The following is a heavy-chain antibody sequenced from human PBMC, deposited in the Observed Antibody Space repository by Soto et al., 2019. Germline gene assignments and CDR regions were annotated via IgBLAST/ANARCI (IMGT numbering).Heavy chain of an antibody. D-gene: IGHD4-17*01. CDR2: IYYSGST. J-gene: IGHJ4*02. CDR3: ARGDDYEPNFDY. CDR1: GGSISSGGYC. V-gene: IGHV4-31*03. Sequence: QVQLQESGPGLVKPSQTLSLTCTVSGGSISSGGYCWSWMRQHPGKGLEWIGYIYYSGSTYYNPSLKSRVTISVDTSKNQFSLKLSSVTAADTAVYYCARGDDYEPNFDYWGQGTLVTVSS.